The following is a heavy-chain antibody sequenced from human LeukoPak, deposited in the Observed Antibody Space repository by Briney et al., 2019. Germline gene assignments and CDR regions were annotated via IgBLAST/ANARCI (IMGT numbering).Heavy chain of an antibody. J-gene: IGHJ4*02. CDR2: IYTSGST. D-gene: IGHD3/OR15-3a*01. CDR1: GGSISSGSYY. V-gene: IGHV4-61*02. Sequence: SETLSLTCTVSGGSISSGSYYWSWIRQPAGKGLEWIGRIYTSGSTNYNPSLKSRVTISVDTSKNQFSLKLSSVTAADTAVYYCAKVRTGYRWLRRGLDYFDYWGQGTLVTVSS. CDR3: AKVRTGYRWLRRGLDYFDY.